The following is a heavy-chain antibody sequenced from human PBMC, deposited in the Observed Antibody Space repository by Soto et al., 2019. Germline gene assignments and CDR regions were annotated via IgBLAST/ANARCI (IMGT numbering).Heavy chain of an antibody. V-gene: IGHV4-30-4*01. D-gene: IGHD2-21*02. CDR2: IYYSGST. CDR1: GLTLSSGDYY. Sequence: PSETLSLTCSVSGLTLSSGDYYWSWIRQPPGNGLEWIGYIYYSGSTYYNPFLKSRVNISVDTSKNQFTLKLSSVTAANTAVYYCARGGDDCDGDCSPQGFDPWGQGTLVTVSS. J-gene: IGHJ5*02. CDR3: ARGGDDCDGDCSPQGFDP.